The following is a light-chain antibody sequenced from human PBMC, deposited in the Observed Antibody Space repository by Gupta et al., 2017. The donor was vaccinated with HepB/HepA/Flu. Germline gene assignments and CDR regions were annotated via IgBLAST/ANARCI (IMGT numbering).Light chain of an antibody. J-gene: IGLJ3*02. V-gene: IGLV1-51*02. CDR3: GAWDSSLGDWV. Sequence: QSVLTQPPSVSAAPGQKVTISCSGSSSSIGKNYVSWYRQLPGTAPKLLISENNNRPSGIPDRFSGSKSATSATLNITGLQTGDEADYYCGAWDSSLGDWVFGGGNKLTVL. CDR2: ENN. CDR1: SSSIGKNY.